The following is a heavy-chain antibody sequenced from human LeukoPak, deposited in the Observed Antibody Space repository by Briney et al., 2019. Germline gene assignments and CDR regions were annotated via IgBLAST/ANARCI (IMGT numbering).Heavy chain of an antibody. D-gene: IGHD3-22*01. V-gene: IGHV4-38-2*02. J-gene: IGHJ3*02. Sequence: SETLSLTCTVSGSSFNNAYFWDWIRQPPGKGLEWIGSIYYSGSTFYSPSLKSRVTISVDTSKNQFSLKLNSVTAADTAVYYCARDYYDSRGEAFDIWGQGAMVTVSS. CDR2: IYYSGST. CDR3: ARDYYDSRGEAFDI. CDR1: GSSFNNAYF.